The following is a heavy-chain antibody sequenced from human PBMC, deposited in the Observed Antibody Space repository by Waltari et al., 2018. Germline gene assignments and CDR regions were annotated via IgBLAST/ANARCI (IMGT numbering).Heavy chain of an antibody. D-gene: IGHD2-21*02. V-gene: IGHV3-74*01. CDR1: GFTFTSHW. CDR2: LNYDGSST. Sequence: EVQLVESGGGLVQPGGSLRLSCAASGFTFTSHWMHWACQGPGKGLEWVSRLNYDGSSTYYADFVKGRFTISRDNAKNTLYLQMNSLRAEDTGVYYCVRGYGGDVYWGQGTLVTVSS. CDR3: VRGYGGDVY. J-gene: IGHJ4*02.